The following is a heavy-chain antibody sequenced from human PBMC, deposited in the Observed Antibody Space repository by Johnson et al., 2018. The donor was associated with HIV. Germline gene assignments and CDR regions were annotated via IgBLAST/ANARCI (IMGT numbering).Heavy chain of an antibody. D-gene: IGHD3-22*01. CDR3: ARDGVRGDSSGYGAFDI. V-gene: IGHV3-74*01. Sequence: VQLVESGGGLVQPGGSLRLSCAASGFTFSSYWMHWVRQAPGKGLVWVSRINSDGSSTSYADSVKGRFTISRDNAKNTLYLQMNSLRAEDTAVYYCARDGVRGDSSGYGAFDIWGQGTMVTVSS. CDR1: GFTFSSYW. CDR2: INSDGSST. J-gene: IGHJ3*02.